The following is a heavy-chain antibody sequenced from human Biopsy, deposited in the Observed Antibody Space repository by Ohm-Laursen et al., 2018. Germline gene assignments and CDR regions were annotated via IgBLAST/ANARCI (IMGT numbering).Heavy chain of an antibody. CDR1: SYTFTDYT. Sequence: ASVKASCKASSYTFTDYTIHWMRQAPGQGLEWLGDINCKTGATNYAQKSQGTVTVTRDTSISTAYLALGSLRSADTDIYYCARDPLNGHKHFDYWGQGSLVTVSS. V-gene: IGHV1-2*02. CDR2: INCKTGAT. J-gene: IGHJ4*02. D-gene: IGHD2-8*01. CDR3: ARDPLNGHKHFDY.